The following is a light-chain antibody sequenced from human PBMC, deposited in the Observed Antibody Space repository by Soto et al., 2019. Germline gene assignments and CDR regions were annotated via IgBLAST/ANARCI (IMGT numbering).Light chain of an antibody. Sequence: EIVMTQPPDTLALSPGERETLSCRASQSVSIDLAWYQQTPGQAPRLLIYGASSRATGIPDRFSGSGSGTDFTLTISRLEPEDFAVYYCQQYYGSPGITFGQGTRLEIK. J-gene: IGKJ5*01. CDR3: QQYYGSPGIT. CDR1: QSVSID. V-gene: IGKV3-20*01. CDR2: GAS.